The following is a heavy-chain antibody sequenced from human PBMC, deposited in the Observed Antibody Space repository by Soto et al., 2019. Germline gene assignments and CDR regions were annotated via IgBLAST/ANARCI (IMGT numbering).Heavy chain of an antibody. V-gene: IGHV4-59*01. J-gene: IGHJ6*02. CDR3: ARTRIAVAGKGGSPGYYYYGMDV. CDR2: IYYSGST. D-gene: IGHD6-19*01. Sequence: SETLSLTCTVSGGSISSYYWSWIRQPPGKGLEWIGYIYYSGSTNYNPSLKSRVTISVDTSKNQFSLKLSSVTAADTAVYYCARTRIAVAGKGGSPGYYYYGMDVWGQGTTVTVSS. CDR1: GGSISSYY.